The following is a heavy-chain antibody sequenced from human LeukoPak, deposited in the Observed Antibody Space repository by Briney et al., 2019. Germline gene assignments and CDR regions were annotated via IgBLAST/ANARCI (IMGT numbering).Heavy chain of an antibody. J-gene: IGHJ3*02. V-gene: IGHV4-59*01. CDR2: IYYSGIT. D-gene: IGHD1-26*01. CDR1: GGSISTYY. Sequence: SETLSLTCTVSGGSISTYYWSWIRQPPGKGLEWIGYIYYSGITNYNPSLKSRLIISVDTSKNQFSLKLRSVTAADTAMYYCARAGKWEGRPHAFEIWGQGTMVTVSS. CDR3: ARAGKWEGRPHAFEI.